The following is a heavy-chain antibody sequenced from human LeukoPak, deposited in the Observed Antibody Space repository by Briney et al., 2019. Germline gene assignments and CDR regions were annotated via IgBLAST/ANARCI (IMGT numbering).Heavy chain of an antibody. CDR2: IYSGGST. Sequence: GGSLRLSCAASGFTVSSNHMSWVRQAPGKGLEWVSVIYSGGSTYYADSVKGRFTISRDNSKNTLYLQMNSLRAEDTAVYYCASHSSSWYGFDYWGQGALVTVSS. J-gene: IGHJ4*02. CDR1: GFTVSSNH. V-gene: IGHV3-53*01. D-gene: IGHD6-13*01. CDR3: ASHSSSWYGFDY.